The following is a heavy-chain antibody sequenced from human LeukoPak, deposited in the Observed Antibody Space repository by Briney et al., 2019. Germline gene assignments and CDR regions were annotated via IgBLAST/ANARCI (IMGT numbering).Heavy chain of an antibody. Sequence: GSLRLSCAASGFTFSSYWMSWVRQPPGKGLEWIGEINHSGSTNYNPSLKSRVTISVDTSKNQFSLKLSSVTAADTAVYYCATRNYGSGPNNWFDPWGQGTLVTVSS. J-gene: IGHJ5*02. V-gene: IGHV4-34*08. CDR2: INHSGST. CDR1: GFTFSSYW. CDR3: ATRNYGSGPNNWFDP. D-gene: IGHD3-10*01.